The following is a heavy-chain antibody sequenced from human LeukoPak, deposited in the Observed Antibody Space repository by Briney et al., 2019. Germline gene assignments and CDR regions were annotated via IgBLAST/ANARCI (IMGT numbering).Heavy chain of an antibody. Sequence: GGSLRLSCAASGFTFSSYAMSWVRQAPGKGLEWVSAISGSGGSTYYADSVKGRFTISRDNSKNTLYLQMNSLRAEDTAVYYCAKQEGYCSSTSCYLWEYYYYYMAVWGKGTTVTVSS. CDR1: GFTFSSYA. V-gene: IGHV3-23*01. D-gene: IGHD2-2*01. J-gene: IGHJ6*03. CDR3: AKQEGYCSSTSCYLWEYYYYYMAV. CDR2: ISGSGGST.